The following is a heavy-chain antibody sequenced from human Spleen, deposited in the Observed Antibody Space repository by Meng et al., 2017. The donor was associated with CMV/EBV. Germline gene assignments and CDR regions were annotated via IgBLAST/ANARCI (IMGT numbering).Heavy chain of an antibody. Sequence: ASVKVSCKASGYSFTSYYMQWVRQAPGQGLEWMGWISAYNGHTNYAQNLQGRVTMTRDTSISTAYMELSRMRSDDTAVYYCAILHDFWSGDYTGEGWGQGTTVTVSS. J-gene: IGHJ6*02. CDR1: GYSFTSYY. CDR3: AILHDFWSGDYTGEG. D-gene: IGHD3-3*01. CDR2: ISAYNGHT. V-gene: IGHV1-2*02.